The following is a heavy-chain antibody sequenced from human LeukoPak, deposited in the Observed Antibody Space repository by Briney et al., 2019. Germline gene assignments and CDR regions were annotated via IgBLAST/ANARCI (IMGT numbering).Heavy chain of an antibody. Sequence: ASVKVSCTASGYTFTVYYIHWVRQAPGQGLEWMGWINSNSGGTRYAQKFQGWVTMTRDTSISTAYMEVSRLSSDDTAVYYCARGVGSSWYENWGQGTLVTVSS. CDR2: INSNSGGT. CDR3: ARGVGSSWYEN. CDR1: GYTFTVYY. V-gene: IGHV1-2*04. J-gene: IGHJ4*02. D-gene: IGHD6-13*01.